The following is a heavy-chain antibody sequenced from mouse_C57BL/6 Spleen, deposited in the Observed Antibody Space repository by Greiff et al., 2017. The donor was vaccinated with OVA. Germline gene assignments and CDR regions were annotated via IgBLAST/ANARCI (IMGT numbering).Heavy chain of an antibody. CDR3: APIGNYPDYYAMDD. CDR1: GYTFTDYY. Sequence: EVQLQQSGPVLVKPGASVKMSCKASGYTFTDYYMNWVKQSHGKSLEWIGVINPYNGGTSYNQKFKGKATLTVDKSSSTAYMELNSLTSEDSAVYYCAPIGNYPDYYAMDDWGQGTSVTGAS. D-gene: IGHD2-14*01. V-gene: IGHV1-19*01. J-gene: IGHJ4*01. CDR2: INPYNGGT.